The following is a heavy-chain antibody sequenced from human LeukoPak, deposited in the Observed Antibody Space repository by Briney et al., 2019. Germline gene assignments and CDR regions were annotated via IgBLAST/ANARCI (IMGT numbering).Heavy chain of an antibody. J-gene: IGHJ4*02. D-gene: IGHD6-13*01. CDR2: ISYDGSNK. Sequence: GGSLRLSCAASGFTFSSYVMHWVRQAPGKGLEWVAVISYDGSNKYYADSVKGRFTISRDNSKNTLYLQMNSLRAEDTAVYYCAKDAGSSWYGDFDYWGQGTLVTVSS. CDR3: AKDAGSSWYGDFDY. CDR1: GFTFSSYV. V-gene: IGHV3-30*18.